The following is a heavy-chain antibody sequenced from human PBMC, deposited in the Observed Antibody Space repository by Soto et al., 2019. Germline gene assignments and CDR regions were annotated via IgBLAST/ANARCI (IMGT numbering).Heavy chain of an antibody. CDR3: AKSYYGDYDHRLLFDN. J-gene: IGHJ4*02. Sequence: GGARRHSGEASGLTFRRYGMNGVGQAPGNGLVWVSRINSDGSSTSYAGSVKGRFTISRDNAKNTLYLQMNSLRAEDTAVYYCAKSYYGDYDHRLLFDNWGQGTLVTVSS. D-gene: IGHD4-17*01. V-gene: IGHV3-74*01. CDR2: INSDGSST. CDR1: GLTFRRYG.